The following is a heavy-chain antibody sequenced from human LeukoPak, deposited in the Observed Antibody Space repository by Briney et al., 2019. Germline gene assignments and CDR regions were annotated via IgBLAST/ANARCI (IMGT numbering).Heavy chain of an antibody. CDR1: GGSISSPTYY. CDR3: ARQPGFTSGPEY. Sequence: PSETLSLTCTVSGGSISSPTYYWAWIRQPPGKGLEWIVSLYYSGSTYYSPSLKSRVTISVDTANNQFSLKVTSVTAADTAIYYCARQPGFTSGPEYWGQGTLVTVSS. V-gene: IGHV4-39*01. D-gene: IGHD5-18*01. CDR2: LYYSGST. J-gene: IGHJ4*02.